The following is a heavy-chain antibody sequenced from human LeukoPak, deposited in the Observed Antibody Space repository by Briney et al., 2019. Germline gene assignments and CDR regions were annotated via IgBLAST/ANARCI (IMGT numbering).Heavy chain of an antibody. J-gene: IGHJ5*02. CDR2: IRWNSGSI. CDR3: AKDRHPTGYSSGWYNWFDP. D-gene: IGHD6-19*01. V-gene: IGHV3-9*01. CDR1: GFTFDDYA. Sequence: GGSLRLSCAASGFTFDDYAIHLVRQAPGKGLEWVSGIRWNSGSIGYADSVKGRFTISRDNAKNSLYLQMNSLRAEDTALYYCAKDRHPTGYSSGWYNWFDPWGQGTLVTVSS.